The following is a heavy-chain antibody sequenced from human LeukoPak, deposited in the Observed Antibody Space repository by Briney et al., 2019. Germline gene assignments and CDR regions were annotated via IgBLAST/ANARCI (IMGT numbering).Heavy chain of an antibody. Sequence: RASVKVSCKASGGTFSSYAISWVRQAPGQGLEWMGRIIPILGIANYAQKFQGRVTITADKSTSTAYMELSSLRSEDTAVYYCARDRLPDSSGCLDYWGQGTLVTVSS. CDR3: ARDRLPDSSGCLDY. V-gene: IGHV1-69*04. CDR1: GGTFSSYA. J-gene: IGHJ4*02. D-gene: IGHD3-22*01. CDR2: IIPILGIA.